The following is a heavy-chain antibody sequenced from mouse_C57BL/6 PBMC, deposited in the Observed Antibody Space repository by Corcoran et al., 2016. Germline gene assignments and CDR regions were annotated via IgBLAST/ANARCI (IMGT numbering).Heavy chain of an antibody. J-gene: IGHJ1*03. CDR3: ARRDYYGRGYFDV. D-gene: IGHD1-1*01. V-gene: IGHV9-3*01. CDR2: INTYSGVP. Sequence: QIQLVQSGPELKKPGETVKISCKASGYTFTTYGMSWVKQAPGKGLKWMGWINTYSGVPTYADDFKGRFAFSLETSASTAYLQINNLKNEDTATYFCARRDYYGRGYFDVWGTGTTVTVSS. CDR1: GYTFTTYG.